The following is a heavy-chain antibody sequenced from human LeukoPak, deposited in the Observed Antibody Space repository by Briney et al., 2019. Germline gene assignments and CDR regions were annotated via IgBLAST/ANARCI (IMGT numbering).Heavy chain of an antibody. Sequence: SQTLSLTCTASGGSISGGSYYWSWIRQPPGKGLEWIGYIYYSGSTKYNLSLKSRVTISVDTSKNQLSLKLSSVTAADTAVYYCARGEYGLFDYWGQGTLVTVSS. V-gene: IGHV4-61*01. J-gene: IGHJ4*02. CDR3: ARGEYGLFDY. CDR1: GGSISGGSYY. CDR2: IYYSGST. D-gene: IGHD2/OR15-2a*01.